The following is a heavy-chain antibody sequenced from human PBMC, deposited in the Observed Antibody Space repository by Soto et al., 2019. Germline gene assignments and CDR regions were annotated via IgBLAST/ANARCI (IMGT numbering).Heavy chain of an antibody. J-gene: IGHJ6*02. Sequence: SETLSLTCTVSGASISSYHWSRNRQPPGKGLEWLGNINYSGTTNYNPSLKSRVSISLDTSKNQLSLKLSSVTAADTAVYYCARDIVIVPAAPYYYGMDVWGHGTTVAVSS. D-gene: IGHD2-2*01. CDR1: GASISSYH. CDR2: INYSGTT. CDR3: ARDIVIVPAAPYYYGMDV. V-gene: IGHV4-59*01.